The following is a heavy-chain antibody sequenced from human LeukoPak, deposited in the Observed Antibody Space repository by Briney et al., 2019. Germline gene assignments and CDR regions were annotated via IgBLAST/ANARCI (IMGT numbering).Heavy chain of an antibody. CDR2: IYTSGST. D-gene: IGHD3-3*01. CDR3: ARGAYDFWSGSFYYFDY. CDR1: GGSISSYY. V-gene: IGHV4-4*07. Sequence: PSETLSLTCTVPGGSISSYYWSWIRQPAGKGLEWIGRIYTSGSTNYNPSLKSRVTMSVDTSKNQFSLKLSSVTAADTAVYYCARGAYDFWSGSFYYFDYWGQGTLVTVSS. J-gene: IGHJ4*02.